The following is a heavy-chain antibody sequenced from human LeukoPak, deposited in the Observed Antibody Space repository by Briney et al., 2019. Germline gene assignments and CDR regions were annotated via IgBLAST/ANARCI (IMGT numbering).Heavy chain of an antibody. Sequence: GASVKVSCKASGYIFSSYGISWVRQAPRQGLEWVGRIIPILGIINYAQKFQGRVTITADTSTSTAYMELSSLRSEDTALYYCARDFSREHEAGYFDHWGQGTLVTVSS. V-gene: IGHV1-69*04. CDR1: GYIFSSYG. J-gene: IGHJ4*02. CDR3: ARDFSREHEAGYFDH. CDR2: IIPILGII. D-gene: IGHD1/OR15-1a*01.